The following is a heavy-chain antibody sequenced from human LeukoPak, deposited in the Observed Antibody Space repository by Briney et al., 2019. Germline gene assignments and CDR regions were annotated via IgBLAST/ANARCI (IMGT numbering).Heavy chain of an antibody. J-gene: IGHJ5*02. V-gene: IGHV4-34*01. D-gene: IGHD3-10*01. CDR3: ARGYLASWNNWFDP. CDR2: INHSGST. Sequence: SETLSLTCAVYGGSFSGYYWSWIRQPPGKGLEWIGEINHSGSTNYNPSLKSRVTISVDTSKNQFSLKLSSVTAADTAVYYCARGYLASWNNWFDPWGQGTLVTVSS. CDR1: GGSFSGYY.